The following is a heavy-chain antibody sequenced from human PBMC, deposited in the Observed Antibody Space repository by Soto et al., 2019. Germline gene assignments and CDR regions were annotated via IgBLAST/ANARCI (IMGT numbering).Heavy chain of an antibody. V-gene: IGHV2-5*02. Sequence: QITLKESGPTLVKPTQTLTLTCTFSGFSLSTSGVDVGWIRQPPGKDLEWFALIYWDDDKRYSPSLKSRLTITKDTSKNQVVLTMTNIDPLDTATYYCAHRRPYSNSPEYFFDYWGQGTLVTVSS. J-gene: IGHJ4*02. CDR1: GFSLSTSGVD. CDR2: IYWDDDK. D-gene: IGHD6-6*01. CDR3: AHRRPYSNSPEYFFDY.